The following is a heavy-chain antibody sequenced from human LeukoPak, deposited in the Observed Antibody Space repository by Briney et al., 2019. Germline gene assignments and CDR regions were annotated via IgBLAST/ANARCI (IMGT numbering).Heavy chain of an antibody. CDR2: ISGSGGNT. CDR3: AKDPPCSGGTCYGYFES. CDR1: GFTFSTYA. J-gene: IGHJ4*02. D-gene: IGHD2-15*01. Sequence: GGSLRLSCAASGFTFSTYAMNWVRQAPGKGLEWVSIISGSGGNTFYADSVKGRFTISRDNTKNTLYLQVNNLRDEDTAVYYCAKDPPCSGGTCYGYFESWGQGTLVTVSS. V-gene: IGHV3-23*01.